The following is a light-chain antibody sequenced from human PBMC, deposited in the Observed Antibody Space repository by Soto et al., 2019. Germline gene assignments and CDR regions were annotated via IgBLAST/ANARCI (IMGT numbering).Light chain of an antibody. J-gene: IGLJ3*02. CDR3: QSYDSTPWV. Sequence: NFMLIQPHSVSESPGKTVTISCTRSSGSIASNYVQWYQQRPGSSPTTVIYEDNQRPSGVPDRFSGSIDSSSNSASLTISGLKTEDEADYYCQSYDSTPWVFGGGTQLTVL. V-gene: IGLV6-57*01. CDR2: EDN. CDR1: SGSIASNY.